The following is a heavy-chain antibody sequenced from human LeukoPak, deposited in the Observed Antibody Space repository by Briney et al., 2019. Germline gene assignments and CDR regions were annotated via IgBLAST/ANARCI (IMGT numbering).Heavy chain of an antibody. CDR3: AKKKADSSPLDY. CDR1: GFTFSSYG. CDR2: IRYDGSNK. V-gene: IGHV3-30*02. J-gene: IGHJ4*02. D-gene: IGHD6-13*01. Sequence: GGSLRLSCAASGFTFSSYGMHWVRQAPGKGLEWVAFIRYDGSNKYYADSVKGRFTISRDNSKNTLYLQMNSLRAEDTAVYYCAKKKADSSPLDYWGQGTLVTVSS.